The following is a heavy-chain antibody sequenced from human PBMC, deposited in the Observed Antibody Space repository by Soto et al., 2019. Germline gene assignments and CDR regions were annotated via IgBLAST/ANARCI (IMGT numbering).Heavy chain of an antibody. J-gene: IGHJ4*02. D-gene: IGHD3-16*02. Sequence: SETLSLTCTVSGGSISSYYWSWIRQPPGKGLEWIGYIYYSGSTNYNPSLKGRVTISVDTSKNQFSLKLSSVTAADTAVYYCARSGELSYYFDYWGQGTLVTVSS. CDR1: GGSISSYY. CDR3: ARSGELSYYFDY. CDR2: IYYSGST. V-gene: IGHV4-59*08.